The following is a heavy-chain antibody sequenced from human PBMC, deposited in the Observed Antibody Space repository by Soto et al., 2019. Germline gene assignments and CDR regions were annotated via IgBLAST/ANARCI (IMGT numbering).Heavy chain of an antibody. CDR2: IYYSGST. CDR3: ARGAVATSGGHDY. V-gene: IGHV4-61*01. D-gene: IGHD6-19*01. J-gene: IGHJ4*02. CDR1: GGSVSSGSYY. Sequence: QVQLQESGPGLVKPSETLSLTCTVSGGSVSSGSYYWSWIRQPPGKGLEWIGYIYYSGSTNYNPSLESRVTMSLDTSENQCSLKLSSVTAADTAVYYCARGAVATSGGHDYWGQGTLVTVSS.